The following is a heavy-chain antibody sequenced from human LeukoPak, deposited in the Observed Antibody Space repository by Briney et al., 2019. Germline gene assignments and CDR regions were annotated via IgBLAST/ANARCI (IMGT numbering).Heavy chain of an antibody. CDR1: GYTFTSSW. CDR3: ARKIGVLRTLDY. Sequence: GESLKISCKGSGYTFTSSWIGWVRQMPGKGLEWMGIIYPGDFDTIYSPSFQGQVTISVDKSISTAYLQWSSLKASDTAMYYCARKIGVLRTLDYWGQGTLVTVSS. J-gene: IGHJ4*02. V-gene: IGHV5-51*01. D-gene: IGHD3-3*01. CDR2: IYPGDFDT.